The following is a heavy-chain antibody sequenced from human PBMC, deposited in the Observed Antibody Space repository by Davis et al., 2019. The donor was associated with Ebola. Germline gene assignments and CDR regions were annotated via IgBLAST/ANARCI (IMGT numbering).Heavy chain of an antibody. CDR1: GFTFSSYA. Sequence: GESLKISCAASGFTFSSYAMHWVRQAPVPLLLCFSVISYDGSNKYYADSVKGRFTISRDNSKNTLYLQMNSLRAEDTAVYYCARERGVVAATYYFDYWGQGTLVTVSS. CDR3: ARERGVVAATYYFDY. J-gene: IGHJ4*02. D-gene: IGHD2-15*01. V-gene: IGHV3-30*07. CDR2: ISYDGSNK.